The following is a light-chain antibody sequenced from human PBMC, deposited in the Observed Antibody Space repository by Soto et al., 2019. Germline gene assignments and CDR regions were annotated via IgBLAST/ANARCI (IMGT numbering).Light chain of an antibody. V-gene: IGLV2-14*01. CDR1: SSDVGGYDY. J-gene: IGLJ1*01. CDR3: SSYSSGSTLGDV. Sequence: QSALTQPASVSGSPGQSITISCTGTSSDVGGYDYVSWYQQHPGKAPKLIIYEVINRPSGVSNRFSGSKSGNTASLTISGLQAEDKADYYCSSYSSGSTLGDVFGTGTKLTVL. CDR2: EVI.